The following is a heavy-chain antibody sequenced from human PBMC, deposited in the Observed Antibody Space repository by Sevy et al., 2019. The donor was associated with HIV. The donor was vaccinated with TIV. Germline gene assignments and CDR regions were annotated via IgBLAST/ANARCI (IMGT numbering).Heavy chain of an antibody. CDR2: ISWNSGNI. CDR3: AKDLGTSLNGMDV. J-gene: IGHJ6*02. D-gene: IGHD2-2*01. Sequence: GGSLRLSCAASGFTFDDYAMNWVRQAPGKGLEWVSVISWNSGNIDYADSVKGRFTISRDNAKNSLYLQMNSLRTKDTALYYCAKDLGTSLNGMDVWGQGTTVTVSS. CDR1: GFTFDDYA. V-gene: IGHV3-9*01.